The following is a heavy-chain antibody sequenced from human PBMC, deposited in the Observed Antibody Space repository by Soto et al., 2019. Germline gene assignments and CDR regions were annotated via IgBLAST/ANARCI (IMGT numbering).Heavy chain of an antibody. D-gene: IGHD6-13*01. J-gene: IGHJ4*02. CDR3: ARDSAFEQLVLFYYFDY. V-gene: IGHV3-33*01. CDR1: GFTFSSYG. Sequence: QVQLVESGGGVVQPGRSLRLSCAASGFTFSSYGMHWVRQAPGKGLEWVAVIWYDGSNKYYADSVKGRFTISRDNSKNTLYLQMNSLRAEDTAVYYCARDSAFEQLVLFYYFDYWGQGTLVTVSS. CDR2: IWYDGSNK.